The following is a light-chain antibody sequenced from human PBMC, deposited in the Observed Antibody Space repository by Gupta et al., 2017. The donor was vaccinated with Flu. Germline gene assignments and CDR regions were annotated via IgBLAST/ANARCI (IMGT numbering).Light chain of an antibody. CDR1: QSMSSW. CDR2: KAS. J-gene: IGKJ2*01. Sequence: PSTLSASVGDRVTITCRASQSMSSWLAWYQQKPGKAPKLLIYKASTLESGVPSRFSGSGSGTEFTLTISSLQPDDFATYYCQQYNSYSHTFGQGTKLEIK. CDR3: QQYNSYSHT. V-gene: IGKV1-5*03.